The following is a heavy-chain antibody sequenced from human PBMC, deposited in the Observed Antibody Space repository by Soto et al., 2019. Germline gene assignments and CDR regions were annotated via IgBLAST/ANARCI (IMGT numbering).Heavy chain of an antibody. CDR2: ISWNSGSR. CDR3: AKDSSGYSSGPFDY. CDR1: GFTFDDYA. J-gene: IGHJ4*02. Sequence: EVQLVESGGGLVQPGRSLRLSCVASGFTFDDYAMHWVRQAPGKGLEWVSGISWNSGSRGYADSVEGRFTISRDNAKNSLYLLMNRLRAEDTAFYYCAKDSSGYSSGPFDYWGQGTLVTVSS. D-gene: IGHD6-19*01. V-gene: IGHV3-9*01.